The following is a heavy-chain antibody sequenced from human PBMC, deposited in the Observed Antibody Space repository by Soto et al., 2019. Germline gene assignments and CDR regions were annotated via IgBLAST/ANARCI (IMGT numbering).Heavy chain of an antibody. D-gene: IGHD6-25*01. CDR1: GGSISSGGYY. V-gene: IGHV4-31*03. CDR2: IYYSGST. Sequence: SETLSLTCTVSGGSISSGGYYWSWIRQHPGKGLEWIGYIYYSGSTYYNPSLKSRVTISVDTSKNQFSLKLSSVTAADTAVYYCAILVAGRLRAVDYWGQGTLVTVSS. CDR3: AILVAGRLRAVDY. J-gene: IGHJ4*02.